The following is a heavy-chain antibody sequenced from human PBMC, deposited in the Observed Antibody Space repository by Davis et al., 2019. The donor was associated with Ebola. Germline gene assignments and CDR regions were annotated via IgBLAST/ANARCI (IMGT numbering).Heavy chain of an antibody. CDR3: AHLGPQRFCSGGGCHGYLDF. D-gene: IGHD2-15*01. CDR2: IIPVFRTA. V-gene: IGHV1-69*13. Sequence: SVKVSCKAVGDTLTSYAMTWVRQAPGQGLEWMGGIIPVFRTASYAQKFQGRVTITADASTRTAYMELNGLRSEDTAVYYCAHLGPQRFCSGGGCHGYLDFWGQGTLVTVSS. J-gene: IGHJ4*02. CDR1: GDTLTSYA.